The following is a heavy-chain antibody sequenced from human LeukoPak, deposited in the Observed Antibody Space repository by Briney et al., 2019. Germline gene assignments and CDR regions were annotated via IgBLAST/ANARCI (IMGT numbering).Heavy chain of an antibody. Sequence: GGSLRLSCAVSGFTFNTAWMSWVRQAPGKGLEYIGRITSKTDGGTTYYAAPVKGRFTISRDDSKNTLYLQMNGLKIEDTALYYCTADLRLWGQGSLVTVSS. CDR2: ITSKTDGGTT. D-gene: IGHD3-16*01. V-gene: IGHV3-15*01. J-gene: IGHJ1*01. CDR3: TADLRL. CDR1: GFTFNTAW.